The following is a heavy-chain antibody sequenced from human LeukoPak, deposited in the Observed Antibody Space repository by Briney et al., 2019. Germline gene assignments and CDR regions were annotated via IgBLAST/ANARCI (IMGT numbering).Heavy chain of an antibody. CDR1: GFSLSTSGVG. D-gene: IGHD3-10*01. Sequence: SGPTLVKPTQTLTLPCTFSGFSLSTSGVGVGWIRHPPEKALEWLALIYWDDDKRYSPSLKSRLTISKDTSKNQVVLTMTNMDPVDTATYYCAHRPITIVLDIWGQGTMVTVSS. J-gene: IGHJ3*02. CDR2: IYWDDDK. V-gene: IGHV2-5*02. CDR3: AHRPITIVLDI.